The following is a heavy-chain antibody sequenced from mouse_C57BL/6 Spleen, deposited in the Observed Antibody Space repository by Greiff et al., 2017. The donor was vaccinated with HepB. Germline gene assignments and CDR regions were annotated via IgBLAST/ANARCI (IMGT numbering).Heavy chain of an antibody. CDR3: ARGPDSSGQGAWFAY. V-gene: IGHV1-52*01. J-gene: IGHJ3*01. Sequence: QVQLQQPGAELVRPGSSVKLSCKASGYTFTSYWMHWVKQRPIQGLEWIGNIDPSDSETHYNQKFKDKATLTVDKSSSTAYMQLSSLTSEDSAVYYCARGPDSSGQGAWFAYWGQGTLVTVSA. CDR1: GYTFTSYW. CDR2: IDPSDSET. D-gene: IGHD3-2*02.